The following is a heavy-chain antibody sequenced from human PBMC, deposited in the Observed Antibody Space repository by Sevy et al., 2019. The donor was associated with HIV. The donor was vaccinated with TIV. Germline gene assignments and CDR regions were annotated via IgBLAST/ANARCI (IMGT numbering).Heavy chain of an antibody. CDR3: TTLPYCRGGSCYFIWFDP. CDR1: GGSISSSSYY. V-gene: IGHV4-39*01. CDR2: IYYSGST. Sequence: SESLSLTCTVSGGSISSSSYYWGWIRQPPGKGLKWIGSIYYSGSTYYNPSLKSRVTISVDTSKIQFSLKLSSVTAADTAVYYCTTLPYCRGGSCYFIWFDPWGQGTLVTVSS. D-gene: IGHD2-15*01. J-gene: IGHJ5*02.